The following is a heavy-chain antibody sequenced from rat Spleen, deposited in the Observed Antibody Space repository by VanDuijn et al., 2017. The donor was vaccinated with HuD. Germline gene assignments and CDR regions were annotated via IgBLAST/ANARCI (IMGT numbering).Heavy chain of an antibody. CDR1: GFTFSSFP. CDR2: ISYDGSST. CDR3: ARGGLGAYYFDY. V-gene: IGHV5-29*01. D-gene: IGHD5-1*01. Sequence: EVQLVESGGGLVQPGRSLKLSCAASGFTFSSFPMAWVRQAPTKGLEWVATISYDGSSTYYRDSVKGRFTISRDNAKSTLYLQMDSLRSEDTATYYCARGGLGAYYFDYWGQGVMVTVSS. J-gene: IGHJ2*01.